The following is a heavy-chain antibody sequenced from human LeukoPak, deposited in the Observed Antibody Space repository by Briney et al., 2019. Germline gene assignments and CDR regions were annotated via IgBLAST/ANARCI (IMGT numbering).Heavy chain of an antibody. D-gene: IGHD6-13*01. Sequence: SQTLSLTCAISGDSVSSNSVTWNWIRQSPWRGLEWLGRTYYRSKWYNDYAASVQGRITINPDTSKNHLSLQLNSVTPGDTAVYYCVRLIGNSWLDYWGQGTLVTVSS. J-gene: IGHJ4*02. CDR2: TYYRSKWYN. CDR1: GDSVSSNSVT. V-gene: IGHV6-1*01. CDR3: VRLIGNSWLDY.